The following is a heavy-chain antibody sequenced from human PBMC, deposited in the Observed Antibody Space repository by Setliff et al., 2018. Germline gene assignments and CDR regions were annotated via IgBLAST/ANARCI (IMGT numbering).Heavy chain of an antibody. V-gene: IGHV4-4*07. CDR2: IFGSGST. CDR1: RGSINSHY. CDR3: ARDRGSNNSPEDFDY. Sequence: KLSETLSLTCTVSRGSINSHYWSWIRQPAGKGLEWIGRIFGSGSTNYNPSLKSRVTMSIDTSKNQFFLKVRSVTAADTAVYYCARDRGSNNSPEDFDYWGLGTLVTVSS. D-gene: IGHD1-1*01. J-gene: IGHJ4*02.